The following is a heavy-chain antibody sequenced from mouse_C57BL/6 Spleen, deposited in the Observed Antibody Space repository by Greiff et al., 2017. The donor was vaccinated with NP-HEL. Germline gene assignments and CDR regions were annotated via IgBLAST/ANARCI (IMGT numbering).Heavy chain of an antibody. Sequence: EVKLVESGGDLVKPGGSLKLSCAASGFTFSSYGMSWVRQTPDKRLEWVATISSGGSYTYYPDSVKGRFTISRDNAKNTLYLQMSSLKSEDTAMYYCARQWEYDGYYNAMDYWGQGTSVTVSS. D-gene: IGHD2-3*01. V-gene: IGHV5-6*01. CDR3: ARQWEYDGYYNAMDY. CDR2: ISSGGSYT. CDR1: GFTFSSYG. J-gene: IGHJ4*01.